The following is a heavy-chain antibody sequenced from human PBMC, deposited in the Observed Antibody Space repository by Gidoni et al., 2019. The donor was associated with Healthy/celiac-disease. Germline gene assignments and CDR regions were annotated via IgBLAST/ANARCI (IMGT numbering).Heavy chain of an antibody. CDR3: AKHCRLRGGYSSSHLAHYYYGMDV. CDR2: ISGSGGST. J-gene: IGHJ6*02. CDR1: GFTFSSYA. D-gene: IGHD6-13*01. Sequence: EVQLLESGGGLVQPGGSLRLSCAASGFTFSSYAMSWVRQAPGKGLEWVSAISGSGGSTYYADSVKGRFTISRDNSKNTLYLQMNSLRAEDTAVYYCAKHCRLRGGYSSSHLAHYYYGMDVWGQGTTVTVSS. V-gene: IGHV3-23*01.